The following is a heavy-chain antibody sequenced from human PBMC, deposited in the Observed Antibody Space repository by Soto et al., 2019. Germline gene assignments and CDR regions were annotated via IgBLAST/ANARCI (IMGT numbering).Heavy chain of an antibody. D-gene: IGHD3-22*01. Sequence: GGSLRLSCAASGFTFSSYAMSWVRQAPGKGLEWVSAISGSGGSTYYADSVKGRFTISRDNSKNTLYLQMNSLRAEDTAVYYCAKDATYYYDSSGYSPKRGAFDICGQLTMVTVSS. V-gene: IGHV3-23*01. J-gene: IGHJ3*02. CDR3: AKDATYYYDSSGYSPKRGAFDI. CDR2: ISGSGGST. CDR1: GFTFSSYA.